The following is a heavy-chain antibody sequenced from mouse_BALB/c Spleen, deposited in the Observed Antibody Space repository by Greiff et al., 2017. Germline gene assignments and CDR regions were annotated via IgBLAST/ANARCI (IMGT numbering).Heavy chain of an antibody. J-gene: IGHJ2*01. CDR3: AKFYYGNYVYYFDY. D-gene: IGHD2-1*01. Sequence: EVQLQQSGPELVKPGASVKISCKASGYTFTDYNMHWVKQSHGKSLEWIGYIYPYNGGTGYNQKFKSKATLTVDNSSSTAYMELRSLTSEDSAVYYCAKFYYGNYVYYFDYWGQGTTLTVSS. V-gene: IGHV1S29*02. CDR2: IYPYNGGT. CDR1: GYTFTDYN.